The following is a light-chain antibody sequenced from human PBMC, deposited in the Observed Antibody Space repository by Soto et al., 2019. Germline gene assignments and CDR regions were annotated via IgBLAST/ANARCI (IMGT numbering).Light chain of an antibody. CDR1: QSISSW. CDR2: KAS. J-gene: IGKJ1*01. V-gene: IGKV1-5*03. Sequence: DIQMTQSPSTLSASVGDRVTITCRASQSISSWLAWYQQKPGTAPKLLIYKASSLQSGVPSRFSGSGSGTEFTLTISSLQPDDFETYYCQQYVNAFRSFVQGTKVDIK. CDR3: QQYVNAFRS.